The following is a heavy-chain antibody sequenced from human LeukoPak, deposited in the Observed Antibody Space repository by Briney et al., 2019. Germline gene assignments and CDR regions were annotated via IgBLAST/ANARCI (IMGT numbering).Heavy chain of an antibody. V-gene: IGHV1-2*02. D-gene: IGHD6-19*01. CDR1: GYTFTGYY. Sequence: ASVKVSCKASGYTFTGYYMHWVRQAPGQGLEWMGWINPNSGGTNYAQKFQGRVTMTRDTSITTAYMELGRLRSDDTAVYYCARETEYSSAWYSIDSWGQGTRVTVSS. J-gene: IGHJ4*02. CDR3: ARETEYSSAWYSIDS. CDR2: INPNSGGT.